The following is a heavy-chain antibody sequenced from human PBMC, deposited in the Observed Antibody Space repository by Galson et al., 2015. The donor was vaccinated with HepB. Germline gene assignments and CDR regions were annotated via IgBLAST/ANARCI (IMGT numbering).Heavy chain of an antibody. CDR3: ARVSLYDIWTYDAFDI. Sequence: SLRLSCATSGFSFSNYRMHWVRQAPGKGLEWVALIWYDGSKKYYADSVKGRFTISRDNSKSTLYLQINSLRAEDTAVYYCARVSLYDIWTYDAFDIWGQGTMVTVSS. CDR2: IWYDGSKK. V-gene: IGHV3-33*08. J-gene: IGHJ3*02. D-gene: IGHD3-9*01. CDR1: GFSFSNYR.